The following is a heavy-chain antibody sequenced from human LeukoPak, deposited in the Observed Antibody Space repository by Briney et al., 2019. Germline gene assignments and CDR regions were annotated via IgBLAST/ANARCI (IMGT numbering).Heavy chain of an antibody. V-gene: IGHV4-30-2*01. D-gene: IGHD5-18*01. Sequence: PSETLSLTCAVSGGSISSGGYSWSWIRQPPGKGLEWIGYIYHSGSTYYNPSLKSRVTISVDTSKNQFSLKLSSVTAADTAVYYCARGKRIQLWPTANHFDYWGQGTLVTVSS. CDR3: ARGKRIQLWPTANHFDY. CDR2: IYHSGST. J-gene: IGHJ4*02. CDR1: GGSISSGGYS.